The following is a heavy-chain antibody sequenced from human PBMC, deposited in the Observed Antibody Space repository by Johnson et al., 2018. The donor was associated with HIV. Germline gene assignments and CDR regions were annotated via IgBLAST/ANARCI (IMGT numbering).Heavy chain of an antibody. Sequence: QVQLVESGGGVVQPGRSLRLSCAASGFTFSSYGMHWVRQAPGKGLEWVAVISYDGSNKYYADSVKGRFTISRDNSKHTLYLQMNSLRAEDTAVYYCAKCGDADAFDIWGQGTMVTVSS. V-gene: IGHV3-30*18. CDR1: GFTFSSYG. CDR3: AKCGDADAFDI. D-gene: IGHD3-10*01. J-gene: IGHJ3*02. CDR2: ISYDGSNK.